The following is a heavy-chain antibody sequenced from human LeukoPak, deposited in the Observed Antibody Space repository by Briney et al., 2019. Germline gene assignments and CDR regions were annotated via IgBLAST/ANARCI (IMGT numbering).Heavy chain of an antibody. CDR2: IYSSGST. V-gene: IGHV4-4*09. D-gene: IGHD6-6*01. CDR3: ARLAGSSSSDY. J-gene: IGHJ4*02. Sequence: SETLSLTCIVSGGSISTDYWSWIRHSPGKGLEWIGYIYSSGSTNYNPSLKSRVTMSVDTSKNQFSLKLNSVTAADTAVYYCARLAGSSSSDYWGQGTLVTVAS. CDR1: GGSISTDY.